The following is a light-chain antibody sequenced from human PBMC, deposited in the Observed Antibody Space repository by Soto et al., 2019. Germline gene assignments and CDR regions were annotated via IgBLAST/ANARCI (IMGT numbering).Light chain of an antibody. J-gene: IGKJ1*01. CDR2: GAS. V-gene: IGKV3-15*01. CDR1: QSVSSN. Sequence: EIVMTQSPATLSVSPGERATLYCRASQSVSSNLAWYQQKPGQAPRLLIYGASTRATGIPARFSGSGSGTDFTLTISSLQSEDFAVYYCQQYRTFGQGTKVEIK. CDR3: QQYRT.